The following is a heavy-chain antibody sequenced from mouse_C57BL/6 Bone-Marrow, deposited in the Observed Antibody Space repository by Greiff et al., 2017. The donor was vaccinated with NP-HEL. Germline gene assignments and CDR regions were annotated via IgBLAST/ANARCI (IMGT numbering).Heavy chain of an antibody. CDR1: GFTFSDYG. J-gene: IGHJ1*03. CDR2: ISSGSSTI. CDR3: ARIGGSSSYWYFDV. Sequence: EVMLVESGGGLVKPGGSLKLSCAASGFTFSDYGMHWVRQAPEKGLEWVAYISSGSSTIYYADTVKGRFTISRDNAKNTLFLQMTSLRSEDTAMYYCARIGGSSSYWYFDVWGTGTTVTVSS. V-gene: IGHV5-17*01. D-gene: IGHD1-1*01.